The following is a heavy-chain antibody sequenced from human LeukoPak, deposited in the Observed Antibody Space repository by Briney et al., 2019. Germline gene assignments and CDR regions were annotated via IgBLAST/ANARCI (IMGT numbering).Heavy chain of an antibody. CDR1: GFTFNNAW. V-gene: IGHV3-15*01. CDR3: ITEHN. Sequence: PGRSLRLSCTASGFTFNNAWLSWVRQAPGKGLEWVGRIKGKTDAGAADYAAPVKGRFTISTDDSRDTLYLQMSSLKTEDTGVYYCITEHNWGHGTLVTVSS. CDR2: IKGKTDAGAA. J-gene: IGHJ4*01. D-gene: IGHD2-21*01.